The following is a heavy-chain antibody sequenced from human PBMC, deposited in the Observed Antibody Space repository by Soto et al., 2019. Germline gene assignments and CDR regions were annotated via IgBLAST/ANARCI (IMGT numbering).Heavy chain of an antibody. V-gene: IGHV1-18*01. J-gene: IGHJ5*02. Sequence: ASVKVSCKASGYTFTSYGISWVRQAPGQGLEWMGWISAYNGNTNYAQKLQGRVTMTTDTSTSTAYMELRSLRSDDTAVYYCARDASGTQRGPGEMFDPWGQGTLVTVSS. D-gene: IGHD1-26*01. CDR2: ISAYNGNT. CDR3: ARDASGTQRGPGEMFDP. CDR1: GYTFTSYG.